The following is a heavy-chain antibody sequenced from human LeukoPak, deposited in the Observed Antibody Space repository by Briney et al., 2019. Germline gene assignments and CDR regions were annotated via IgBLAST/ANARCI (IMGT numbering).Heavy chain of an antibody. V-gene: IGHV1-69*01. Sequence: GASVKVSCTASGGTFSTYAISWVRQAPGQGLEWMGGTIPIFGTANSAQNFQGRATITADESMSTAYMELSSLRSEDTAVYYCATGKRYGDSFDYWGQGTLVTVSS. CDR2: TIPIFGTA. D-gene: IGHD4-17*01. J-gene: IGHJ4*02. CDR1: GGTFSTYA. CDR3: ATGKRYGDSFDY.